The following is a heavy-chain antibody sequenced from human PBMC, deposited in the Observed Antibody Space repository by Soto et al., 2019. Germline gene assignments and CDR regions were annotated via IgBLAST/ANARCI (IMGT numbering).Heavy chain of an antibody. Sequence: GGSLRLFSAASGFSFSGKNYLTWVRQAAGRGLEWCSALYSGDGTYYADSVKGRFSVSRDNSKNTFYLQLHSLRPEDTALYFCATWLQREHAFDIWGLGTMVTVSS. J-gene: IGHJ3*02. CDR1: GFSFSGKNY. CDR2: LYSGDGT. CDR3: ATWLQREHAFDI. V-gene: IGHV3-66*01. D-gene: IGHD1-1*01.